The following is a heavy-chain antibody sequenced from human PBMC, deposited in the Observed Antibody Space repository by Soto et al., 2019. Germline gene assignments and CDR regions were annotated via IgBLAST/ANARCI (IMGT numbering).Heavy chain of an antibody. D-gene: IGHD5-18*01. V-gene: IGHV1-8*01. CDR1: GYTFTSYD. J-gene: IGHJ6*02. CDR3: TRHSEELWSQPYYYYGMDG. CDR2: MNPNSGNT. Sequence: ASVKVSCKASGYTFTSYDINWVRQATGQGLEWMGWMNPNSGNTGYAQKFQGRVTMTRNTSISTAYMELSSLRSEDTAVYYCTRHSEELWSQPYYYYGMDGWGQGTTVTVSS.